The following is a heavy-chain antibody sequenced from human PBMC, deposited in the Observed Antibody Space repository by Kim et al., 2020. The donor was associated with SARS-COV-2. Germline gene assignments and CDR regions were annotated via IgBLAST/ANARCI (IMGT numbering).Heavy chain of an antibody. CDR2: IDTSGSA. D-gene: IGHD3-3*01. J-gene: IGHJ4*02. CDR3: ARYDF. V-gene: IGHV4-34*01. Sequence: IDTSGSANYHPSLKSRVTISADTSNNQFSLKMNSVTAADTAIYYCARYDFWSRGTLVTVSS.